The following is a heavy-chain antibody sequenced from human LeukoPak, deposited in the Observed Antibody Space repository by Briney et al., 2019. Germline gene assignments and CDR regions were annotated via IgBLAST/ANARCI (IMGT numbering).Heavy chain of an antibody. J-gene: IGHJ4*02. Sequence: GGSLRLSCAASGFTFSSYSMNWVRQAPGKGLEWVSYISSSSSTIYYADSVKGRFTISRDNAKNSLYLQMNSLRAEDTAVYYCARSSGAGYSYGDFDYWGQGTLVTVSS. D-gene: IGHD5-18*01. CDR2: ISSSSSTI. CDR3: ARSSGAGYSYGDFDY. CDR1: GFTFSSYS. V-gene: IGHV3-48*01.